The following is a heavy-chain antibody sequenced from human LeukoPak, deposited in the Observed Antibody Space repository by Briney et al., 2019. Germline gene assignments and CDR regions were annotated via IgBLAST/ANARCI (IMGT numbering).Heavy chain of an antibody. D-gene: IGHD4-11*01. J-gene: IGHJ4*02. Sequence: GGSLRLSCAASGFTFSSYAMHWVRQAPDKGLEWVAVISYDGSNKYYADSVKGRFTISRDNSKNTLFLQMNSLRADDTAVYYCAKSVDYSNYGVDYWGQGTLVTVSS. CDR3: AKSVDYSNYGVDY. CDR2: ISYDGSNK. CDR1: GFTFSSYA. V-gene: IGHV3-30*04.